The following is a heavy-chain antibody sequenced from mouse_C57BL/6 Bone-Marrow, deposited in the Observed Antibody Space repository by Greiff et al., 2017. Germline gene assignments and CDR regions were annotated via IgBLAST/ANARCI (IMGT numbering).Heavy chain of an antibody. Sequence: EVKVEESGAELVKPGASVKLSCTASGFNIKDYYMHWVKQRTEQGLEWIGRIDPEDGETKYAPKFQGKATITADTSSNTAYLQLSSLTSEDTAVYYCARSPYGSSPYWYFDVWGTGTTVTVSS. CDR1: GFNIKDYY. V-gene: IGHV14-2*01. CDR3: ARSPYGSSPYWYFDV. D-gene: IGHD1-1*01. CDR2: IDPEDGET. J-gene: IGHJ1*03.